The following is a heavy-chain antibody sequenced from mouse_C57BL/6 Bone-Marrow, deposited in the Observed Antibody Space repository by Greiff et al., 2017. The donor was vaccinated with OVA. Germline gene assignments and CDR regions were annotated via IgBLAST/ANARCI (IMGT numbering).Heavy chain of an antibody. J-gene: IGHJ2*01. Sequence: QVQLKQSGAELVRPGTSVKVSCKASGYAFTNYLIEWGKQRPGQGLEWIGVINPGSGGTHYNEKVKGKATLTADKSSSTAYMQLSSLTSEDSAVYFCARTTVYDFDYRGQGTTLTVSS. V-gene: IGHV1-54*01. CDR1: GYAFTNYL. CDR3: ARTTVYDFDY. CDR2: INPGSGGT. D-gene: IGHD1-1*01.